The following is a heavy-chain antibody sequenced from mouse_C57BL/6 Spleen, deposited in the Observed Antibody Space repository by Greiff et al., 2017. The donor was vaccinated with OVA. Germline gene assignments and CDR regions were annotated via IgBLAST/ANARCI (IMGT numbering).Heavy chain of an antibody. V-gene: IGHV5-6*01. CDR2: ISSGGSYT. J-gene: IGHJ4*01. D-gene: IGHD1-1*01. CDR3: ARHTTTVEAMDY. CDR1: GFTFSSYG. Sequence: DVHLVESGGDLVKPGGSLKLSYAASGFTFSSYGMSWVRQTPDKRLEWVATISSGGSYTYYPDSVKGRFTISRDNAKNTLYLQMSSLKSEDTAMYYCARHTTTVEAMDYWGQGTSVTVSS.